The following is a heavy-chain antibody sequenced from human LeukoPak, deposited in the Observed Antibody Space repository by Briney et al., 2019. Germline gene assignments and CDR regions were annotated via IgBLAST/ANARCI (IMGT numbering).Heavy chain of an antibody. D-gene: IGHD6-13*01. Sequence: SETLALTCTVSGGSISSYYWSWIGQPPGKGLEWIGYIYFSGSTHLHPSLKSRITISVDTSKNQFSMKLSSVTAADTAVYYCARAGGSSSWYVDWFDPWGQGTLVTVSS. CDR1: GGSISSYY. CDR3: ARAGGSSSWYVDWFDP. V-gene: IGHV4-59*01. CDR2: IYFSGST. J-gene: IGHJ5*02.